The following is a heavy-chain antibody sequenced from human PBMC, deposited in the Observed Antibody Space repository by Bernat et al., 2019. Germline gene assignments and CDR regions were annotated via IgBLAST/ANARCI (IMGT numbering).Heavy chain of an antibody. CDR1: VFTFSSYG. V-gene: IGHV3-30*18. CDR2: ISYDGSNK. Sequence: QVQLVESGGGVVQPGRSLRLSCAASVFTFSSYGMHWVRQAPGKGLEWVAVISYDGSNKYYADSVKGRFTISRDNSKNTLYLQMNSLRAEDTAVYYCAKDTYAIFGVIDPWGQGTLVTVSS. CDR3: AKDTYAIFGVIDP. J-gene: IGHJ5*02. D-gene: IGHD3-3*01.